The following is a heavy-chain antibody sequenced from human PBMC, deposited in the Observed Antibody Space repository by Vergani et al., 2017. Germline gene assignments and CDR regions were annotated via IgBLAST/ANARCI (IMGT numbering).Heavy chain of an antibody. CDR3: ARDPDIVVVPAAPYYYYYYGMDV. J-gene: IGHJ6*02. CDR2: ISAYNCNT. D-gene: IGHD2-2*01. CDR1: GYTFTSYG. Sequence: QVQLVQSGAEVKKPGASVKVSCKASGYTFTSYGISWVRQAPGQGLEWMGWISAYNCNTNYAQKLQGRVTMTTDTSTSTAYMELRSLRSDDTAVYYCARDPDIVVVPAAPYYYYYYGMDVWGQGTTVTVSS. V-gene: IGHV1-18*04.